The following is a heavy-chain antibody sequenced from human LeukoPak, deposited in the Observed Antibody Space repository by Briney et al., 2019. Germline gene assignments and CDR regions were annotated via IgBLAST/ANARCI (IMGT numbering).Heavy chain of an antibody. J-gene: IGHJ6*02. D-gene: IGHD2-15*01. CDR3: ARGRGYCSGGSCKYYYYGMDV. CDR2: INHSGST. V-gene: IGHV4-34*01. Sequence: PSETLSLTCAVYGGSFSGYYWSWIRQPPGKGLEWIGEINHSGSTNYNPSLKSRVTISVDTSKNQFSLKLSSVTAADTAVYYCARGRGYCSGGSCKYYYYGMDVWGQGTRSPSP. CDR1: GGSFSGYY.